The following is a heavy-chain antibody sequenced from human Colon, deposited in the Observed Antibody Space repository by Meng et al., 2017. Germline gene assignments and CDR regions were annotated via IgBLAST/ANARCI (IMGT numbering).Heavy chain of an antibody. CDR3: ARNYYDSSGYYYGY. Sequence: QVQLVQSGAEVKKPGASVKVSCKTSGYSFTSYDITWVRQAPGQGLEWMGWISVYNGNTNYAQKFQGRVTMTTDTSTSTAYMELRNLRSDDTAVYYCARNYYDSSGYYYGYWGQGTLVTVSS. J-gene: IGHJ4*02. CDR2: ISVYNGNT. CDR1: GYSFTSYD. V-gene: IGHV1-18*01. D-gene: IGHD3-22*01.